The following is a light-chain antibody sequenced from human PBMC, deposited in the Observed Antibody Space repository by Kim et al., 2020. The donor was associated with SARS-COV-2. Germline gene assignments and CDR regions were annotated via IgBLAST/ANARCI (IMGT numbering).Light chain of an antibody. J-gene: IGKJ2*01. Sequence: EIVLTQSPATLSLSPGERATLSCRASHNVSSYLAWYQQKPGQAPRLLIYDASNRATGIPARFSGSGSGTDFTLTISSLEPEDFAVYYCQQRSNWPPYAFGQGTKLEI. CDR1: HNVSSY. CDR2: DAS. CDR3: QQRSNWPPYA. V-gene: IGKV3-11*01.